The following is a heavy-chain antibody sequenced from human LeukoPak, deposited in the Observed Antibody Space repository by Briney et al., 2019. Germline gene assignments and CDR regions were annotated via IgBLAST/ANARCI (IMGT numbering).Heavy chain of an antibody. CDR2: INHSGST. D-gene: IGHD2-15*01. Sequence: SETLSLTCAVYGGSFSGYYWSWIRQPPGRGLEWIGEINHSGSTNYNPSLKSRVTISVDTSKNQFSLKLSSVTAADTAVYYCARSTPEFDPWGQGTLVTVSS. V-gene: IGHV4-34*01. CDR1: GGSFSGYY. J-gene: IGHJ5*02. CDR3: ARSTPEFDP.